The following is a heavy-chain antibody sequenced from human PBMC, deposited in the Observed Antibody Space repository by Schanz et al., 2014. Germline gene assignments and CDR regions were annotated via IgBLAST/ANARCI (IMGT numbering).Heavy chain of an antibody. CDR1: GYSFTTYD. J-gene: IGHJ4*02. V-gene: IGHV1-8*01. CDR2: MNPTTGNR. D-gene: IGHD4-17*01. Sequence: QVQLVQSGAEAKKPGASVRVSCKASGYSFTTYDVNWVRQATGQGLEWMGWMNPTTGNRGYAQNFQGRVTMTRDTSLKTAYMEITDLKFEDAGIYYCAIHYGDRALWGQGTLIAVSS. CDR3: AIHYGDRAL.